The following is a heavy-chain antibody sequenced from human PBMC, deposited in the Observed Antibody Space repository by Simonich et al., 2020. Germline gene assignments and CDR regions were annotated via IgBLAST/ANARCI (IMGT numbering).Heavy chain of an antibody. CDR2: KNPHRSNT. V-gene: IGHV1-8*03. Sequence: QVPMVQSGAEGKKPGASVKVSCKASGYTFNSDDINWVRPASGQGLEWMRWKNPHRSNTGYAQKFQGRVTITRNTSISTAYMELSSLRSEDTAVYYCARTYSGSYYYFDYWGQGTLVTVSS. CDR1: GYTFNSDD. CDR3: ARTYSGSYYYFDY. J-gene: IGHJ4*02. D-gene: IGHD1-26*01.